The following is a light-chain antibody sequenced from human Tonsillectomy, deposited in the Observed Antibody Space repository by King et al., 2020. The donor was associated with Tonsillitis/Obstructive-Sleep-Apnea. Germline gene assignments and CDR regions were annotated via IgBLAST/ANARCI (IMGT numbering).Light chain of an antibody. CDR3: QQVNSFLCT. Sequence: GVPSRFSGTGSGTDFTFTISSVQPEDFATYYCQQVNSFLCTVGQGTRLEIK. J-gene: IGKJ5*01. V-gene: IGKV1-12*01.